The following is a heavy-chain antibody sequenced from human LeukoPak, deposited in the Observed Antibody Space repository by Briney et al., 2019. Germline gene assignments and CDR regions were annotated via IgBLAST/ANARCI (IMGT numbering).Heavy chain of an antibody. J-gene: IGHJ4*02. V-gene: IGHV3-7*04. CDR1: GFTFSSFA. Sequence: GGSLRLSGAASGFTFSSFALSWFRQAPGKGLEGGANIKQDGSEKYYVDSVKGRFTISRDNAKNSLYLQMNSLRAEDTAVYYCARVRQWLVFRYFDYWGQGTLVTVSS. CDR2: IKQDGSEK. D-gene: IGHD6-19*01. CDR3: ARVRQWLVFRYFDY.